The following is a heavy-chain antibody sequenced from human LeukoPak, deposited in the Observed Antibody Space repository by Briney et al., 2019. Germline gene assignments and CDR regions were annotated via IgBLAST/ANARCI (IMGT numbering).Heavy chain of an antibody. J-gene: IGHJ4*02. CDR1: GFTFGNYA. CDR3: AKVGEWLRGRFDY. Sequence: PGGSLRLSCAASGFTFGNYAMTWVRQAPGKGLEWVSSISNSGGTTYYADSVKGRFTISRDNSKNTLYLQMNSLRAEDTAVYYCAKVGEWLRGRFDYWGQGTLVTVSS. CDR2: ISNSGGTT. D-gene: IGHD3-3*01. V-gene: IGHV3-23*01.